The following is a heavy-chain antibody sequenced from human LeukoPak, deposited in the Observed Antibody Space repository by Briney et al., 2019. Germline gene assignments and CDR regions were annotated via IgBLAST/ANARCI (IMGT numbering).Heavy chain of an antibody. CDR1: GGSISSGVYY. V-gene: IGHV4-31*03. CDR3: ARAGLGGDYYYYYMDV. Sequence: SETLSHTRTLSGGSISSGVYYWSWIRHHPGKGLECIGYIYYSVSTYYNPSLKSRVTISVDTSKNQISLKLSSVTAADTAVYYCARAGLGGDYYYYYMDVWGKETTVTVFS. D-gene: IGHD3-16*01. J-gene: IGHJ6*03. CDR2: IYYSVST.